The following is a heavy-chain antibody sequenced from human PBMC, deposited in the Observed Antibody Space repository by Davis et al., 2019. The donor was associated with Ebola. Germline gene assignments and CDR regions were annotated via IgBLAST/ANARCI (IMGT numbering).Heavy chain of an antibody. Sequence: SETLSLTCTVSGGSISSSSYYWGWIRQPPGKGLEWIGTIYYSGSTYYNPSLKIRVTISVDTSKNQFSLKLSSVTAADTAVYSCARQKLGYCISTSCYGHNWFDPWGQGTLVTVSS. D-gene: IGHD2-2*01. CDR2: IYYSGST. CDR1: GGSISSSSYY. J-gene: IGHJ5*02. CDR3: ARQKLGYCISTSCYGHNWFDP. V-gene: IGHV4-39*01.